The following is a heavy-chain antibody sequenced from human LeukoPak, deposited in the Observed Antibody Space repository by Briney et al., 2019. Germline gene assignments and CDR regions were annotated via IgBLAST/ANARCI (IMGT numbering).Heavy chain of an antibody. D-gene: IGHD4-11*01. Sequence: EASVKVSCKASGGTFSSYAISWVRQAPGQGLEWMGGIIPIFGTANYAQKFQGRVTITADESTSTAYMELSSLRFEGTAVYYCARDQDSNYGQYYYMDVWGKGTTVTVSS. CDR3: ARDQDSNYGQYYYMDV. V-gene: IGHV1-69*13. CDR1: GGTFSSYA. J-gene: IGHJ6*03. CDR2: IIPIFGTA.